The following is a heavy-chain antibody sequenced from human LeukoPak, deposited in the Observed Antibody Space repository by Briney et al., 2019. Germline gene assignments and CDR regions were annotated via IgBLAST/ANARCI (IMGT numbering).Heavy chain of an antibody. CDR1: GDSLSSGHW. Sequence: PSETLSLTCAVSGDSLSSGHWWSWVRQPPGKGLEWIGEIYHSGSTNFNPSLKSRVTISVDTSKNQFSLKLSSVTAADTAVYYCASRKLGNDYWGQGTLVTVSS. V-gene: IGHV4-4*02. CDR2: IYHSGST. D-gene: IGHD7-27*01. J-gene: IGHJ4*02. CDR3: ASRKLGNDY.